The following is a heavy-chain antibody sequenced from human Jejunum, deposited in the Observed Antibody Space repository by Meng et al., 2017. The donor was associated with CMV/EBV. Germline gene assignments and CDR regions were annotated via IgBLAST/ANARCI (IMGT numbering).Heavy chain of an antibody. CDR3: ATWVTGSSSRFDN. Sequence: GSGYKVTSNWIAWVRQMPGKGLEWMGNIYPADSDIIYSPSFQGQVTISADKSILTAYVQWSSLKASDTAMYYCATWVTGSSSRFDNWGQGTLVTVSS. J-gene: IGHJ4*02. CDR2: IYPADSDI. CDR1: GYKVTSNW. D-gene: IGHD2-2*01. V-gene: IGHV5-51*01.